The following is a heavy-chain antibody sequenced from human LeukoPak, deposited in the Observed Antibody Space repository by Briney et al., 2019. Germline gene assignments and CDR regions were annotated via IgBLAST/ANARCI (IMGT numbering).Heavy chain of an antibody. V-gene: IGHV3-30*18. J-gene: IGHJ4*02. CDR2: ISYDGSNK. D-gene: IGHD2-21*02. CDR1: GFTFSSYG. Sequence: PGGSLRLSCAASGFTFSSYGMHWVRQAPGKGLEWVAVISYDGSNKYHADSVKGRFTISRDNSKNTLYLQMNSLRAEDTAVYYCAKDGEGDPFDYWGQGTLVTVSS. CDR3: AKDGEGDPFDY.